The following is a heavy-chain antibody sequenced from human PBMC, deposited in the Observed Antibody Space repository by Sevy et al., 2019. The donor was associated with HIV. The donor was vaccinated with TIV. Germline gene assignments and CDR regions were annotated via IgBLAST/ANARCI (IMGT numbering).Heavy chain of an antibody. Sequence: GESLKISCKGSGYSFTSYWIGWVRHMPGKGLEWMGIVLPEDSSTRYSPSFEGQVTFSADKSTSTAYLQWSSLKASDTAIYYCATSRSGYFDSSGYYIYWGQGTLVTVSS. CDR1: GYSFTSYW. CDR2: VLPEDSST. CDR3: ATSRSGYFDSSGYYIY. V-gene: IGHV5-51*01. D-gene: IGHD3-22*01. J-gene: IGHJ4*02.